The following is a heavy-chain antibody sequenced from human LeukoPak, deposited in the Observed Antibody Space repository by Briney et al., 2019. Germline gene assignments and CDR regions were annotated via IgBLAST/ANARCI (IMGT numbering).Heavy chain of an antibody. CDR3: ARASPAAV. V-gene: IGHV3-74*01. CDR1: GFTFSSYV. D-gene: IGHD6-25*01. CDR2: IDTDGSTT. Sequence: PVRTLRLSCAASGFTFSSYVIHSVRQAPGKRRGGCSRIDTDGSTTNYADSRKCRFTISRDNAENPPYLQMNSLRAEDPAVYFCARASPAAVWGQGALVTVSS. J-gene: IGHJ4*02.